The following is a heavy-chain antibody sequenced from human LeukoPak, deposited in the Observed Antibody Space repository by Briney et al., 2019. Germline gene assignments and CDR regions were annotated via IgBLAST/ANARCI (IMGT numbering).Heavy chain of an antibody. V-gene: IGHV5-51*01. Sequence: GESLKISCMGSGYSFSTYWIGWVRHMPGKGLEWMGIIYPGDSDTKYSPSFQGQVTISADKSISTAYLQWSSLKASDTAMYYCARRRSGSYLDYWGQGTLVTVSS. CDR2: IYPGDSDT. D-gene: IGHD3-22*01. CDR1: GYSFSTYW. J-gene: IGHJ4*02. CDR3: ARRRSGSYLDY.